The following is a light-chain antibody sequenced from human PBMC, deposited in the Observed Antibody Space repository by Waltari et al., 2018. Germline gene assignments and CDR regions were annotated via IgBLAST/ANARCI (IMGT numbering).Light chain of an antibody. CDR3: QQYGTSPRT. J-gene: IGKJ1*01. V-gene: IGKV3-20*01. CDR1: QSVSSTY. CDR2: GAS. Sequence: EVVLTQSPVTLSLSPGKRATLSCRASQSVSSTYLAWYQQKPGQAPRLLIFGASIRATGSPDRFSGSGSGTDFTLTIDRLEPEDFAVYYCQQYGTSPRTFGQGTKVEIK.